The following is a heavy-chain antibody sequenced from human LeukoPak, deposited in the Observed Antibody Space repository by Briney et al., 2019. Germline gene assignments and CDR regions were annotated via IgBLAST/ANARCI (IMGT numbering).Heavy chain of an antibody. CDR1: GYTFTRYG. J-gene: IGHJ3*02. V-gene: IGHV1-18*01. D-gene: IGHD1-26*01. CDR3: ARETRSGSYYAFDI. Sequence: ASVRVSCKASGYTFTRYGMTWVRQAPGQGLEWMGWISGYNGNTNYAQKFQGRVTITADKSTSTAYMELSSLRSEDTAVYYCARETRSGSYYAFDIWGQGTMVTVSS. CDR2: ISGYNGNT.